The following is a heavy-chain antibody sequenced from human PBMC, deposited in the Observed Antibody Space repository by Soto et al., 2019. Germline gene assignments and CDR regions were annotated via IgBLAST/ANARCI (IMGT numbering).Heavy chain of an antibody. Sequence: LRLSCAASGFTFSSYGMHWVRQAPGKGLEWVAVIWYDGSNKYYADSVKGRFTISRDNSKNTLYLQMNSLRAEDTAVYYCAREFYDFWSGPTGWFDPWGQGTLVTVSS. D-gene: IGHD3-3*01. CDR2: IWYDGSNK. V-gene: IGHV3-33*01. CDR3: AREFYDFWSGPTGWFDP. J-gene: IGHJ5*02. CDR1: GFTFSSYG.